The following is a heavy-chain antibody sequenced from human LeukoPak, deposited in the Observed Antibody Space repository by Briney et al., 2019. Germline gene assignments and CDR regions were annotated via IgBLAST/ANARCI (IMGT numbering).Heavy chain of an antibody. D-gene: IGHD1-1*01. J-gene: IGHJ3*01. CDR1: GYSFRTYA. CDR2: ISGSGRDT. V-gene: IGHV3-23*01. Sequence: PGGSLRLSCAASGYSFRTYAMSWVRQAPGKGLEWVSAISGSGRDTYYVDSVKGRFTISRDNSKNTLYLQMNCLRGDDTAVYFCAKDQAETTHGLGAFNLWGQGTVVIVSS. CDR3: AKDQAETTHGLGAFNL.